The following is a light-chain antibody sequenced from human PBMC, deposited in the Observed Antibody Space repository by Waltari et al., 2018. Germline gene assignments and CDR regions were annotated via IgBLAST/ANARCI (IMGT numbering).Light chain of an antibody. Sequence: LLTQSPATLSLPPGERATLSCRASQSISSYLAWYQQKPGQAPRLLIYAASSRATGIPDRFSGSGSGTDFTLTISSLEPEDFAVYYCQNCGSTPYSFGQGTKVEIK. V-gene: IGKV3-20*01. CDR1: QSISSY. CDR2: AAS. J-gene: IGKJ2*03. CDR3: QNCGSTPYS.